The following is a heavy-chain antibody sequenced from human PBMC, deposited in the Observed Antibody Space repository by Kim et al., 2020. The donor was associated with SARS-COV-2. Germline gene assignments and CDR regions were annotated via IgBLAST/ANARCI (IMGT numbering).Heavy chain of an antibody. V-gene: IGHV3-13*01. J-gene: IGHJ6*02. D-gene: IGHD2-21*01. CDR2: IGTAGDT. Sequence: GGSLRLSCAASGFTFSSYDMHWVRQATGKGLEWVSAIGTAGDTYYPGSVKGRFTISRENAKNSLYLQMNSLRAGDTAVYYCAREYSDYGMDVWGQGTTVTVSS. CDR1: GFTFSSYD. CDR3: AREYSDYGMDV.